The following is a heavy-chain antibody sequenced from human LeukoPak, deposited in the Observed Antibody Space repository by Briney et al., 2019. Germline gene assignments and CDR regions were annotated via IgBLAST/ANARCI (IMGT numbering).Heavy chain of an antibody. D-gene: IGHD3/OR15-3a*01. CDR1: GGSISSNSYY. V-gene: IGHV4-39*01. CDR3: ARWRTARTGFDY. CDR2: IYYSGSP. Sequence: PSETLPLTCTVSGGSISSNSYYWGWIRQPPGKGLEWIGSIYYSGSPYYNPSLKSRVIISVDTSKNQFSLKVISVTAADTAVYYCARWRTARTGFDYWGQGTLVTVSS. J-gene: IGHJ4*02.